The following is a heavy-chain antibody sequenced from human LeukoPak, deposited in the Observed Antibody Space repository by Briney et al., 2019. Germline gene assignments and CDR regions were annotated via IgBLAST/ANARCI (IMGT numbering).Heavy chain of an antibody. Sequence: ASVKVSCKASGYTFTGYYMHWARQAPGQGLEWMGRINPNSGGTNYAQKFQGRVTMTRDTSISTANMELSRLRSDDTAVYYCARARYYDSSGYFDYWGQGTLVTVSS. CDR1: GYTFTGYY. CDR2: INPNSGGT. J-gene: IGHJ4*02. V-gene: IGHV1-2*06. D-gene: IGHD3-22*01. CDR3: ARARYYDSSGYFDY.